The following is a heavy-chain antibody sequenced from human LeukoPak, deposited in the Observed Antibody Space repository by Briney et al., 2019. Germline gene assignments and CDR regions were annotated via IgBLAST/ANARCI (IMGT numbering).Heavy chain of an antibody. J-gene: IGHJ6*02. V-gene: IGHV4-59*01. D-gene: IGHD4-11*01. Sequence: SSETLSLTCTVSGGSISSYYWSWIRQPPGKGLEWIGYIYYSGSTNYNPSLKSRVTISVDTSKNQFSLKLSSVTAADTAVYYCARSKKYCYYGMDVWGQGTTVTVSS. CDR1: GGSISSYY. CDR2: IYYSGST. CDR3: ARSKKYCYYGMDV.